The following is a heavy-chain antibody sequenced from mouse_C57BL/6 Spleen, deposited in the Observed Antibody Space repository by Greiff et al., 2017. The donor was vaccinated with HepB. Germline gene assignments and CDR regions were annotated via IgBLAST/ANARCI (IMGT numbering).Heavy chain of an antibody. Sequence: VQLQQSGAELVRPGASVKLSCTASRFNIKDDYMHWVKQRPEQGLEWIGWIDPENGDTEYASKFQGKATITADTASNTAYLQLSSLTSEDTAVYYCTTPTTVVADWYFDVWGTGTTVTVSS. V-gene: IGHV14-4*01. D-gene: IGHD1-1*01. CDR3: TTPTTVVADWYFDV. CDR1: RFNIKDDY. J-gene: IGHJ1*03. CDR2: IDPENGDT.